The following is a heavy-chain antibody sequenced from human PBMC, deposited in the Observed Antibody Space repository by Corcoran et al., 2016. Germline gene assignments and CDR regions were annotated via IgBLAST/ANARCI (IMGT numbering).Heavy chain of an antibody. Sequence: EVQLVESGGGLVQPGGSLRLSCAASGFTFSSYWMHWVRQAPGKGLVWVSRINSDGSSTSYADSVKGRFTISRANAKNTLYLQMNSLRAEDTAVYYCARGGGDYYDSSGPPVDWFDPWGQGTLVTVSS. CDR3: ARGGGDYYDSSGPPVDWFDP. CDR2: INSDGSST. CDR1: GFTFSSYW. V-gene: IGHV3-74*01. D-gene: IGHD3-22*01. J-gene: IGHJ5*02.